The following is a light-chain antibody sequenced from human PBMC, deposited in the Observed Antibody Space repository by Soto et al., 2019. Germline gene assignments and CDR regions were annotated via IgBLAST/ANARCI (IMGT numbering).Light chain of an antibody. V-gene: IGKV3-20*01. CDR1: QSVSSSY. CDR3: QQYGSS. J-gene: IGKJ4*01. Sequence: EIVLTQSPATLSLSPGERATLSCRASQSVSSSYLAWYQQKGGQAPRLLIYDASSRATGIPDRFSGSGSGTDFTLTISRVEPEDFAVYYCQQYGSSFGGGTKVEIK. CDR2: DAS.